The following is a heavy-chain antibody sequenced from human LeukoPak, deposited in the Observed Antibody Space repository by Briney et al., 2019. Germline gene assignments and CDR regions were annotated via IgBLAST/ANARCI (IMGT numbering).Heavy chain of an antibody. D-gene: IGHD3-3*01. CDR1: GFTFDDYA. CDR3: AKAGLYYDFWSGPVL. V-gene: IGHV3-9*01. CDR2: ISWNSGSI. J-gene: IGHJ4*02. Sequence: GGSLRLSCAPSGFTFDDYAMHWVRQAPGKGLEWVSGISWNSGSIGYPDSVKGRFTISRDNAKNSLYLQMNSLRAEDTALYYCAKAGLYYDFWSGPVLWGQGTLVTVSS.